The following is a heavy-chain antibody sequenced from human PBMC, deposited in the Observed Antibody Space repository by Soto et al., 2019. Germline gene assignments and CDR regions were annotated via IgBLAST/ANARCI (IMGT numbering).Heavy chain of an antibody. CDR3: AKQAGTA. CDR1: GFTFNNYD. J-gene: IGHJ4*02. V-gene: IGHV3-23*01. D-gene: IGHD6-25*01. CDR2: ISESGGTT. Sequence: EVQLSESGGGLVQPGGSLRLSCAASGFTFNNYDMSCVRQAPGKGLEWVSAISESGGTTYYADSVKGRFTISRDNSKNTLYLQLNSLRAEDTAVYYCAKQAGTAWGQGTLVTVSS.